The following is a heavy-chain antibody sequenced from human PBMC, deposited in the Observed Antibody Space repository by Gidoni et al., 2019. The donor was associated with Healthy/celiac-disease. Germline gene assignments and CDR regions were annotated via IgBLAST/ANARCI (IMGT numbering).Heavy chain of an antibody. CDR3: ARGGIVVVPVAFPYYYMDV. Sequence: QVQLQQWGAGLLKPSEPLSLTRAVHGGSSSGYFWSWSPQRPGKGLEWTGEINLSGSTNYNPSLKGRVTISVDTSKNQFYLKLSTVTAADTAVYYCARGGIVVVPVAFPYYYMDVWGKGTTVTVSS. D-gene: IGHD2-2*01. CDR1: GGSSSGYF. V-gene: IGHV4-34*01. CDR2: INLSGST. J-gene: IGHJ6*03.